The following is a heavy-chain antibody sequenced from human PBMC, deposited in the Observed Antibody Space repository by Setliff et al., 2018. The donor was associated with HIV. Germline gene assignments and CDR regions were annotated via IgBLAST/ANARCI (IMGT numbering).Heavy chain of an antibody. V-gene: IGHV4-39*07. D-gene: IGHD3-10*01. CDR1: GGSISSSSYY. CDR2: IYYSGST. CDR3: ASGGFGEWFFDY. Sequence: PSETLSLTCTVSGGSISSSSYYWGWIRQPPGKGLEWIGSIYYSGSTYYNPSLKSRVTISVDTSKNQFSLKLSSVTAADTAVYYCASGGFGEWFFDYWGQGTLVTVSS. J-gene: IGHJ4*02.